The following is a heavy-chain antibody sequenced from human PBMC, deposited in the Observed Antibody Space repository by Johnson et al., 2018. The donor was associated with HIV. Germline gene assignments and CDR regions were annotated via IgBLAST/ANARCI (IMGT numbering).Heavy chain of an antibody. CDR3: ARPVIAADDAFDI. CDR1: GFTFSSYA. J-gene: IGHJ3*02. V-gene: IGHV3-30*14. D-gene: IGHD6-13*01. Sequence: QVQLVESGGGLVKPGGSLRLSCAASGFTFSSYAMHWVRQAPGTGLEWVALVSYDGRNQYHADSVKGRFTISRDISKNTLFLQMNSLRAEDTAVYYCARPVIAADDAFDIWGQGTMVTVSS. CDR2: VSYDGRNQ.